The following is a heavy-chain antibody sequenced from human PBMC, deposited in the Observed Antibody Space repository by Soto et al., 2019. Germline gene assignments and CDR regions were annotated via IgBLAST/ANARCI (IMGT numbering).Heavy chain of an antibody. CDR2: ISYDGSNK. Sequence: GGSLRLSCAASGFTFSSYAMHWVRQAPGKGLEWVAVISYDGSNKYYADSVKGRFTISRDNSKNTLYLQMNSLRAEDTAVYYCARGELVPPYYYYYGMDVWGQGTMVTVSS. CDR3: ARGELVPPYYYYYGMDV. J-gene: IGHJ6*02. CDR1: GFTFSSYA. V-gene: IGHV3-30-3*01. D-gene: IGHD6-13*01.